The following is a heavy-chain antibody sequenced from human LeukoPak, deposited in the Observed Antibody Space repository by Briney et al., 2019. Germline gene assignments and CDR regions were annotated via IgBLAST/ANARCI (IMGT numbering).Heavy chain of an antibody. Sequence: PGESLRLSCAASAFSFSSYAMSWVRQAPGKGLEWVSAISGSGGATFYADSVKGRFTISRDNSKNTLYLQMNSLRAEDTAVYYCAKDLFGGVAGVLDYWGQGTLVTVSS. J-gene: IGHJ4*02. D-gene: IGHD2-8*02. CDR2: ISGSGGAT. V-gene: IGHV3-23*01. CDR3: AKDLFGGVAGVLDY. CDR1: AFSFSSYA.